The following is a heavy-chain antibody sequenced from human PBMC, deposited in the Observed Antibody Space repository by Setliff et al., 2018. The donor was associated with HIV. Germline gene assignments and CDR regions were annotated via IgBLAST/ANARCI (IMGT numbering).Heavy chain of an antibody. CDR1: GGSSGGYY. J-gene: IGHJ6*03. CDR3: ARVPGYSSGSSYMEV. V-gene: IGHV4-34*01. Sequence: SETLSLTCAVYGGSSGGYYWSWIRQPPGKGLEWIGEINHSGNTNYNPSLKSRLIISVDTSKKQFSLKRRSVTAADTAIYYCARVPGYSSGSSYMEVWGKGTTVTVSS. D-gene: IGHD6-19*01. CDR2: INHSGNT.